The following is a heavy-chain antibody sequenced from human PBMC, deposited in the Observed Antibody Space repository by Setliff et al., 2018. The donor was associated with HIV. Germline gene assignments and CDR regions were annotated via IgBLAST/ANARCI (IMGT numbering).Heavy chain of an antibody. J-gene: IGHJ4*02. CDR2: IYYSGTT. CDR3: AIRDRSFDFWSGYYQRDF. D-gene: IGHD3-3*01. CDR1: GVSFTSTTYY. V-gene: IGHV4-39*02. Sequence: PSETLSLTCNVSGVSFTSTTYYWGWVRQPPGKGLEWIGSIYYSGTTYYKSSLKSRVTISVDTSESHFSLRLNSVSAADTGVYYCAIRDRSFDFWSGYYQRDFWSQGTLVTVS.